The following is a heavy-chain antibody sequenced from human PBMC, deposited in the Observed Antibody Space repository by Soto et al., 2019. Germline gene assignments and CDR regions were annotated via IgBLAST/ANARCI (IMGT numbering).Heavy chain of an antibody. D-gene: IGHD3-3*01. CDR3: ARGVTVFGGLDY. CDR2: TWYDGSNK. V-gene: IGHV3-33*01. Sequence: QVQLAESGGGVVQPGGSLRLSCSASGFTFSSYGMHWVRQAPGKGLEWVVLTWYDGSNKYYAESVKGRFSISRDNSKNTLFLQMNSLRAEDTAVYYCARGVTVFGGLDYWGQGTLVTVSS. CDR1: GFTFSSYG. J-gene: IGHJ4*02.